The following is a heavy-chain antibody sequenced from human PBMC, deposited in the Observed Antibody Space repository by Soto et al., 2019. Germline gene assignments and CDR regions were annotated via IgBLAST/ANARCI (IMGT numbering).Heavy chain of an antibody. V-gene: IGHV4-59*08. J-gene: IGHJ5*02. Sequence: PAETLSLSSTVSGVTITASSSNWAWIRQPPGKELEWVVSFYYSGTTAQNPSLRSRITTSGDTSRNLFSLNLEAVTVADSGGYYGAKLVRDDVRCSDLDPWGQGTLVPVSS. CDR2: FYYSGTT. D-gene: IGHD2-21*01. CDR1: GVTITASSSN. CDR3: AKLVRDDVRCSDLDP.